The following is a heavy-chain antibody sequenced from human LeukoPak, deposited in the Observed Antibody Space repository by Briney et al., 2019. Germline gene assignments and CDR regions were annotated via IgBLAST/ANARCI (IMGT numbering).Heavy chain of an antibody. D-gene: IGHD2-2*02. Sequence: GASVKVSCKASGYTFTSYGISWVRQAPGQGLEWMEWISAYNGNTNYAQKLQGRVTMTTDTSTSTAYMELRSLRSDDTAVYYCASGTGYCSSTSCYTVGDFDYWGQGTLVTVSS. CDR2: ISAYNGNT. CDR1: GYTFTSYG. J-gene: IGHJ4*02. CDR3: ASGTGYCSSTSCYTVGDFDY. V-gene: IGHV1-18*01.